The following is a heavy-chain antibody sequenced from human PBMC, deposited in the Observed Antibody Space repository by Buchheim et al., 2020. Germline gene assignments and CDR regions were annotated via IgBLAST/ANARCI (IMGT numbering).Heavy chain of an antibody. J-gene: IGHJ3*02. Sequence: EVQLVESGGGLVQPGGSLRLSCAASGFTFSSYWMHWVRQAPGKGLVWVSRINSDGSSTSYADSVKGRFTISRDNAKNTLYLQMNSLRAEDTAVYYCAREKVVRGIGVHTPGAAFDIWGQGT. CDR1: GFTFSSYW. D-gene: IGHD3-10*01. CDR3: AREKVVRGIGVHTPGAAFDI. CDR2: INSDGSST. V-gene: IGHV3-74*01.